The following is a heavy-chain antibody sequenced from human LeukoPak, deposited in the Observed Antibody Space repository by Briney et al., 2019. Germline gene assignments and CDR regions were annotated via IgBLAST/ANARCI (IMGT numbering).Heavy chain of an antibody. V-gene: IGHV3-74*01. Sequence: GGSLRLSCAASGFTFSNYWMHWVRQAPGKGLVWVSHMNTDGTTTNYADSVRGRFTISRDNAKNTLYLQMNSLRAEDTAVYYCARLFDLWGQGTMVTVSS. CDR3: ARLFDL. CDR2: MNTDGTTT. CDR1: GFTFSNYW. J-gene: IGHJ3*01.